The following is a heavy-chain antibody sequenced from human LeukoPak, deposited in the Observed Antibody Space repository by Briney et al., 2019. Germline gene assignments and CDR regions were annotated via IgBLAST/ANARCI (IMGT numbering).Heavy chain of an antibody. CDR1: GFTFSSYS. Sequence: GGSLRLSCAASGFTFSSYSMNWVRQAPGKGLEWVSSISSSSTYIYYADSVKGRFTISRDNSKNTLYLQMNSLRAEDTAVYYCARGATMIVPFYYHYGMDVWGQGTTVTVSS. CDR3: ARGATMIVPFYYHYGMDV. CDR2: ISSSSTYI. V-gene: IGHV3-21*01. J-gene: IGHJ6*02. D-gene: IGHD3-22*01.